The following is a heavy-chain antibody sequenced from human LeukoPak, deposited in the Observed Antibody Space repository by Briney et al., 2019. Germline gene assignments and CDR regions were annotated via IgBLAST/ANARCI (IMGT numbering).Heavy chain of an antibody. CDR1: LFIFSKYA. Sequence: GGSLRLSCERSLFIFSKYAMNWVRQAPGKGLEWVSAISATGASTYYIDSVKGRFTISRDNSNNTLYLQMNRLRAEDTARYYCAKDLWHLVRMIDHWGQGILVIAST. V-gene: IGHV3-23*01. J-gene: IGHJ4*02. D-gene: IGHD6-6*01. CDR2: ISATGAST. CDR3: AKDLWHLVRMIDH.